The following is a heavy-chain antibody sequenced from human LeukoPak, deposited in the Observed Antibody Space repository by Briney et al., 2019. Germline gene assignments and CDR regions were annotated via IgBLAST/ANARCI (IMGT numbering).Heavy chain of an antibody. CDR2: IYSGGST. V-gene: IGHV3-53*01. Sequence: GGSLRLSCAASGFTVSSNYMSWVRQAPGKGLEWVSVIYSGGSTYYADSVKGRFTISRDNSKNTLYLQMNSLGAEDTAVYYCARDGGGPIRPDAFDIWGQGTMVTVSS. J-gene: IGHJ3*02. CDR1: GFTVSSNY. D-gene: IGHD5-24*01. CDR3: ARDGGGPIRPDAFDI.